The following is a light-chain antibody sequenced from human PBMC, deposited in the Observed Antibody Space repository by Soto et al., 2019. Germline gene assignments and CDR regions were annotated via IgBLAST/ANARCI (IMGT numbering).Light chain of an antibody. Sequence: DIQMTQSPSSLSASVGDRVTLTCRASQSISSYLNWYQQKPGKAPKLLIYAASSLQGGVPSRFSGGESGTDFTLTISSLQPEDFATYYCQQSYSAPLTFGGGTKVEIK. CDR3: QQSYSAPLT. CDR1: QSISSY. J-gene: IGKJ4*01. V-gene: IGKV1-39*01. CDR2: AAS.